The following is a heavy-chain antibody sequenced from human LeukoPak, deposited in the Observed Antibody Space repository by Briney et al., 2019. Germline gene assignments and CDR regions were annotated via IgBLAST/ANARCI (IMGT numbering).Heavy chain of an antibody. V-gene: IGHV3-30-3*02. Sequence: GGSLRLSCAASGFTFSLYAMHWVRQAPGKGLQWVAVISYDGNHKYYADSVRGRITISRDNSKNTVDLQMSSLRTEDTAVYYCAKNWGGPGYWGQGTLVTVSS. J-gene: IGHJ4*02. D-gene: IGHD7-27*01. CDR1: GFTFSLYA. CDR2: ISYDGNHK. CDR3: AKNWGGPGY.